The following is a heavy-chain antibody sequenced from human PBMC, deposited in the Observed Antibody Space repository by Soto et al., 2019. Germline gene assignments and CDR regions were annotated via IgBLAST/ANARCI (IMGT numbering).Heavy chain of an antibody. CDR2: IWYDGSNK. CDR3: ARDRVLRYFAKNYFDY. V-gene: IGHV3-33*01. CDR1: GFTFSSYG. J-gene: IGHJ4*02. Sequence: QVQLVESGGGVVQPGRSLRLSCAASGFTFSSYGMHWVRQAPGKGLEWVAVIWYDGSNKYYADSVKGRFTISRDNSKNTLYLQMNSLRAEGTAVYYCARDRVLRYFAKNYFDYWGQGTLVTVSS. D-gene: IGHD3-9*01.